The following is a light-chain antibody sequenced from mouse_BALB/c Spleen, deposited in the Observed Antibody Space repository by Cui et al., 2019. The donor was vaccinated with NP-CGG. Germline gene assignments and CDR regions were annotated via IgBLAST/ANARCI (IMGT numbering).Light chain of an antibody. CDR3: ALCYSNHWV. V-gene: IGLV1*01. J-gene: IGLJ1*01. Sequence: QAGVTQESALTTSPGETVTLTCRSSTGAVTTSNYANWVQEKPDHLFTGLIGGTNNRAPGVPARFSGSLIGDKAALTITGAQTEDESIYFCALCYSNHWVFGGGTKLPVL. CDR1: TGAVTTSNY. CDR2: GTN.